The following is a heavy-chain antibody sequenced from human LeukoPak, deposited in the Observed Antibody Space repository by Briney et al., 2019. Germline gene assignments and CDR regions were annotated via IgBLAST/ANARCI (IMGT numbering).Heavy chain of an antibody. CDR1: GYTFTSYG. CDR2: ISAYNGYT. Sequence: GASVKVSCKASGYTFTSYGISWVRQAPGQGLGWMGWISAYNGYTNYAQKLQGRVTMTTDTSTSTAYMELRSLRSDDTAVYYCARGATTRLLYYYMDVWGKGTTVTVSS. V-gene: IGHV1-18*01. J-gene: IGHJ6*03. CDR3: ARGATTRLLYYYMDV. D-gene: IGHD1-26*01.